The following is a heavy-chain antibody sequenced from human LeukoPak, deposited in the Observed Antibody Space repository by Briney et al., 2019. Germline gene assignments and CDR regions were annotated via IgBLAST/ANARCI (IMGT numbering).Heavy chain of an antibody. Sequence: SETLSLTCAVSGGSISSGGYSWSWIRQPPGKGLEWIGYIYHSGSTYYNPSLKSRVTISVDRSKNQFSLKLSSVTAADTAVYYCARVGCSSTSCYYGMDVWGKGTAVTVSS. V-gene: IGHV4-30-2*01. D-gene: IGHD2-2*01. CDR2: IYHSGST. J-gene: IGHJ6*04. CDR3: ARVGCSSTSCYYGMDV. CDR1: GGSISSGGYS.